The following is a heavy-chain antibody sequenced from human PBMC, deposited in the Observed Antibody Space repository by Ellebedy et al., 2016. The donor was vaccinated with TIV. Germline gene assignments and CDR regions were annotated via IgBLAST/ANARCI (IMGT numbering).Heavy chain of an antibody. D-gene: IGHD1-26*01. CDR3: ARYITYSGSYDYFDY. Sequence: AASVKVSCKASGYTFSSYSIRWVRQAPGQGLEWMGRIIPILGIATYAQKFQGRLTITADKSTSTAYMELSSLRSEDTAVYYCARYITYSGSYDYFDYWGQGTLVTVSS. CDR2: IIPILGIA. J-gene: IGHJ4*02. V-gene: IGHV1-69*02. CDR1: GYTFSSYS.